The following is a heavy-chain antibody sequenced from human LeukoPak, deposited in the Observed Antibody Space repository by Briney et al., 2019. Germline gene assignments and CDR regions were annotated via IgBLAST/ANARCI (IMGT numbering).Heavy chain of an antibody. J-gene: IGHJ4*02. CDR3: AKDRAPGITETSYVDY. V-gene: IGHV3-23*01. Sequence: GGSLRLSCAASGFTFSSYGMSWVRQVPGKGLEWVATISGSGGTTYYADSVKGRFTISSDNSKNTLYLQMNSLRAEDTAVYYCAKDRAPGITETSYVDYWGQETLVTVSS. CDR2: ISGSGGTT. D-gene: IGHD1-20*01. CDR1: GFTFSSYG.